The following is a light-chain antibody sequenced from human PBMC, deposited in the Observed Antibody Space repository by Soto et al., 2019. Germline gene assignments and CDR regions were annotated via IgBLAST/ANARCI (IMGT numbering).Light chain of an antibody. CDR1: QSISTW. Sequence: DIQMTQSPSTLSASVGDRVTITCRASQSISTWLAWYQQKPGKAPKLLIYKASSLESGVPTRFSGSGSGTEFTLTISSLHPHDSATYYCQQHINRWTFGPGTQVESK. J-gene: IGKJ1*01. V-gene: IGKV1-5*03. CDR2: KAS. CDR3: QQHINRWT.